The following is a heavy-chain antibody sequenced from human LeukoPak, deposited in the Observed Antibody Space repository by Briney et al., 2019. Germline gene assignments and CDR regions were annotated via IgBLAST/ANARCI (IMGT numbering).Heavy chain of an antibody. CDR1: GGSFSSGSYY. CDR2: IYYSGST. CDR3: ARETREWLFARHFDY. J-gene: IGHJ4*02. D-gene: IGHD3-3*01. V-gene: IGHV4-61*01. Sequence: PSETLSLTCTVSGGSFSSGSYYWSWIRQPPGKGLEWIGYIYYSGSTNYNPSLKSRVTISVDTSKNQFSLKLSSVTAADTAVHYCARETREWLFARHFDYWGQGTLVTVSS.